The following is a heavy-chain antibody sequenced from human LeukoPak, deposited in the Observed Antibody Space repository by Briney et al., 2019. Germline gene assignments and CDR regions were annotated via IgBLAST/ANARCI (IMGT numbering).Heavy chain of an antibody. D-gene: IGHD6-6*01. CDR1: GFTFSSYP. V-gene: IGHV3-23*01. J-gene: IGHJ4*02. CDR2: IGGSGGST. CDR3: AKERGIAARPDYFDY. Sequence: GGSLRLSCAASGFTFSSYPMSWVRQAPGKGLEWVSTIGGSGGSTYHADSVKGRFTVSRDNSKNTLFLQINSLRADDTAVYYCAKERGIAARPDYFDYWGQGTLVTVSS.